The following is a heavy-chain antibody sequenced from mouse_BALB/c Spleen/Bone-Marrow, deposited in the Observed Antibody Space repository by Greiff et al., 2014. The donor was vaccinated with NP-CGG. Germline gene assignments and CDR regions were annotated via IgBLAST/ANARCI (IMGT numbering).Heavy chain of an antibody. CDR2: IEPSDSYT. V-gene: IGHV1-69*02. CDR3: ARGSTTVVSDY. CDR1: GYTFTNYW. Sequence: VQLQESGAEVVKPGASVKVSCKASGYTFTNYWMQWVKQRPGQGLEWIGEIEPSDSYTNYNQDFKGKATLTVDKSSSTAYMQLSSLTSEDSAVCYCARGSTTVVSDYWGQGTSLTVSS. J-gene: IGHJ2*02. D-gene: IGHD1-1*01.